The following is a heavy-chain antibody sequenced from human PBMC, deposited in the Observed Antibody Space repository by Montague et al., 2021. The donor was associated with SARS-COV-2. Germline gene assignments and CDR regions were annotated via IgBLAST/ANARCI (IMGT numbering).Heavy chain of an antibody. CDR3: ARGNDDYVWGSLGPFDP. J-gene: IGHJ5*02. D-gene: IGHD3-16*01. Sequence: SLRLSCAASGFTVSSNYMSWVRQAPGKGLEWVSVIYSGGSTYYADSAKGRFTISRHNSKNTLYLQMNSLRAEDTAVYYCARGNDDYVWGSLGPFDPWGQGTLVTVSS. CDR2: IYSGGST. CDR1: GFTVSSNY. V-gene: IGHV3-53*04.